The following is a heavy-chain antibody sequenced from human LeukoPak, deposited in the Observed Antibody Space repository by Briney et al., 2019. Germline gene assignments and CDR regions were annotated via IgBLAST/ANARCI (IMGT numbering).Heavy chain of an antibody. CDR1: GGSISSYY. Sequence: GSLRLSCAASGGSISSYYWSWIRQPAGKRLEWIGRIYTTGSTNYNPSLKSRVAMSVVTSKNQFSLKLSSVTAADTTVYYCRRDWESDAPGHFAYWGKGTLVTVS. V-gene: IGHV4-4*07. D-gene: IGHD1-26*01. J-gene: IGHJ4*02. CDR2: IYTTGST. CDR3: RRDWESDAPGHFAY.